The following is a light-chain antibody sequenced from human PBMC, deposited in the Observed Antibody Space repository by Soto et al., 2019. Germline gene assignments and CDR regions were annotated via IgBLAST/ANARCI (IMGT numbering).Light chain of an antibody. J-gene: IGKJ1*01. V-gene: IGKV2-28*01. Sequence: VVTQSPLSLPVTPGEPAAVSCRSSESLLHSNGYNYLDWYLQKPGQSPQLLIYLDSNRASGVPSRFSGSGSGTDFTLTISSLQPEDSGTYYCHQTYSTPQTFGQGTKVDIK. CDR1: ESLLHSNGYNY. CDR3: HQTYSTPQT. CDR2: LDS.